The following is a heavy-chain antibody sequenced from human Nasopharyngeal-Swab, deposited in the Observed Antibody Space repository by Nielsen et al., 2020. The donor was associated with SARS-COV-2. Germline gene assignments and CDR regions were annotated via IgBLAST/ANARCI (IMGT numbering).Heavy chain of an antibody. CDR1: GFTFSSYG. CDR3: AKDHKMDSGGGVGYMDV. Sequence: GGSLRLSCAASGFTFSSYGMHWVRQAPGKGLEWVAFIRYDGFNQHYADSVKGRFTTPRDSFKNTLYLQLNSLRAEDTAVYYCAKDHKMDSGGGVGYMDVWGKGTTVTVSS. V-gene: IGHV3-30*02. J-gene: IGHJ6*03. CDR2: IRYDGFNQ. D-gene: IGHD3-16*01.